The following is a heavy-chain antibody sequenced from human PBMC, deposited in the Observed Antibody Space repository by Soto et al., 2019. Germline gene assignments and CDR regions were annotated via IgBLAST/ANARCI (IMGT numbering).Heavy chain of an antibody. CDR2: ISGSGGST. CDR3: ASDPLVVQAAITWMDV. J-gene: IGHJ6*02. CDR1: GFTFSSYA. V-gene: IGHV3-23*01. D-gene: IGHD2-2*02. Sequence: PVGSLRLSCAASGFTFSSYAMSWVRQAPGKGLEWVSAISGSGGSTYYADSVKGRFTISRDNSKNTLYLQMNSLRAEDTAVYYCASDPLVVQAAITWMDVWGQGTTVTVSS.